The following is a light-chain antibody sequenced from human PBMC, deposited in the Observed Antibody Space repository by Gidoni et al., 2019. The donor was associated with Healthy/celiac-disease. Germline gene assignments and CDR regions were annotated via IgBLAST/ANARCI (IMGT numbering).Light chain of an antibody. CDR2: DVS. CDR1: SSDVGGYNY. V-gene: IGLV2-11*01. Sequence: QSALTQPRSVSGSPGKSVTISCTGTSSDVGGYNYVSWYQQHPGKAPKLMIYDVSKRPSGVPDRFSGSKSGNTASLTISGLQAEDEADYYCCSYAGRDVVFGGGTKLTVL. J-gene: IGLJ2*01. CDR3: CSYAGRDVV.